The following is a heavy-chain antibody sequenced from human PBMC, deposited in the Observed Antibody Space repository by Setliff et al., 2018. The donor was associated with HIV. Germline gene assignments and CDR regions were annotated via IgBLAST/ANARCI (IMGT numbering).Heavy chain of an antibody. D-gene: IGHD3-3*01. CDR1: GFLFHTYW. V-gene: IGHV3-7*01. Sequence: GSLRLSCAASGFLFHTYWMSWVRQAPGKGLEWVANIKEDGSEKYYVDSVKGRFTISRDNAKNSLYLQMNSLTAEDTAVYYCARDVSWRVRTYIDYWGQGALVTVSS. CDR2: IKEDGSEK. CDR3: ARDVSWRVRTYIDY. J-gene: IGHJ4*02.